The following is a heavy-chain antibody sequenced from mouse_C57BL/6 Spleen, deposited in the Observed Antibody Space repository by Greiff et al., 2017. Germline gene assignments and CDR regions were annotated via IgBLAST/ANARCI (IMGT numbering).Heavy chain of an antibody. CDR2: IWSGGST. V-gene: IGHV2-2*01. D-gene: IGHD4-1*01. CDR1: GFSLTSYG. Sequence: QVQLKESGPGLVQPSQRLSITCTVSGFSLTSYGVHWVRQSPGKGLEWLGVIWSGGSTDYNAAFISRLSISKDNSKSQVFFKMNSLQADDTAIYYCARTFLTVPAMDYWGQGTSVTVSS. J-gene: IGHJ4*01. CDR3: ARTFLTVPAMDY.